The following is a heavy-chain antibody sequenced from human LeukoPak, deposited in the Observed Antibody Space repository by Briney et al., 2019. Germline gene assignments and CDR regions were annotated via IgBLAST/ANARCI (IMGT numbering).Heavy chain of an antibody. J-gene: IGHJ4*02. CDR1: GGTFCSYA. CDR2: IIPIFGTA. CDR3: AKGPKLGIRGIFDY. Sequence: SVKVSCKASGGTFCSYAISWVRQAPGQGLEWMGGIIPIFGTANYAQKFQGRVTITADESTSTAYMELSSLRSEDTAVYYCAKGPKLGIRGIFDYWGQGTLVTVSS. D-gene: IGHD7-27*01. V-gene: IGHV1-69*01.